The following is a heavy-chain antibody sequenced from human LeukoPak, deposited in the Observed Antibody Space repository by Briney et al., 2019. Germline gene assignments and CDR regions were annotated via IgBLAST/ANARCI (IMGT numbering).Heavy chain of an antibody. J-gene: IGHJ4*02. CDR2: VHYSGST. Sequence: TSETLSLTCTVSGVSIFSSYWNWVRQPPGKGLEWIGYVHYSGSTNYDPSLKSRVTISVDTSKSQFSLKLSSATAADTAVYYCATGRSIRYFDYWGQGTQLTVSS. CDR1: GVSIFSSY. V-gene: IGHV4-59*12. D-gene: IGHD3-9*01. CDR3: ATGRSIRYFDY.